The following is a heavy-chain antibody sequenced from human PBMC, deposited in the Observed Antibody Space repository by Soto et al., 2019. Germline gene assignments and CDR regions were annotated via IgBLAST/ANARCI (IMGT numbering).Heavy chain of an antibody. J-gene: IGHJ4*02. Sequence: QVQLVQSGAEVKKPGASVKVSCKASGGTFSTYSISWVRQAPGQGIEWMERIIPILGIANHAEKFQGRVTITPDKSTSIAYMELSSLTPEHTAVYYCASDRGDGYKWNWGQGTLVTVSS. V-gene: IGHV1-69*02. CDR3: ASDRGDGYKWN. CDR2: IIPILGIA. D-gene: IGHD1-1*01. CDR1: GGTFSTYS.